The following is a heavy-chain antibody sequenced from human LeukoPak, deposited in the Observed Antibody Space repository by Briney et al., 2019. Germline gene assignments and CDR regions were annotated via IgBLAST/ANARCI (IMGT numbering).Heavy chain of an antibody. CDR3: ARKGYYPKYYFDY. V-gene: IGHV4-34*01. Sequence: PSETLSLTCAVYGGSFSGYYWSWLRQPPGKGLEWIGEINHSGSTNYNPSLKSRVTISVDTSKNQFSLKLSSVTAADTAVHYCARKGYYPKYYFDYWGQGTLVTVSS. CDR1: GGSFSGYY. D-gene: IGHD3-10*01. CDR2: INHSGST. J-gene: IGHJ4*02.